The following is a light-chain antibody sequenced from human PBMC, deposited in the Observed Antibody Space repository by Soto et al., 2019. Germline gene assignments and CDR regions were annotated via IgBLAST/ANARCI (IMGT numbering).Light chain of an antibody. CDR2: DTS. J-gene: IGKJ2*01. CDR3: QQRTKWPLFT. CDR1: QSVSSY. V-gene: IGKV3-11*01. Sequence: EIVLTQSPATLSLSPGERATLFCRASQSVSSYLAWYQQKPGQAPRLLIYDTSSRTTGIPARFSGSGSGTDFTLTISSLEPEDFAFYYCQQRTKWPLFTFGQGTKLEIK.